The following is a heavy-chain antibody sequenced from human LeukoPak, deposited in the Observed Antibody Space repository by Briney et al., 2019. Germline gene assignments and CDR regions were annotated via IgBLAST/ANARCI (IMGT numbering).Heavy chain of an antibody. D-gene: IGHD3-10*01. J-gene: IGHJ4*02. V-gene: IGHV3-13*05. CDR3: ARGDGSGSPYFDY. CDR2: IGTAGDP. CDR1: GFTFSSYD. Sequence: GGSLRLSCAASGFTFSSYDMHWVRQAPGKGLERVSAIGTAGDPYYPGSVKGRFTISRENAKNSLYLQMNSLRAGDTAVYYCARGDGSGSPYFDYWGQGTLVTVSS.